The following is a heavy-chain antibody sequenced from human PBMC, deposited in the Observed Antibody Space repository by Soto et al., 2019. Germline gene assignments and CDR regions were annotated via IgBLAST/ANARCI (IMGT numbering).Heavy chain of an antibody. D-gene: IGHD4-17*01. CDR1: GGSISSSSYY. Sequence: SETLSLTCTVSGGSISSSSYYWGWIRQPPGKGLEWIGSIYYSGSTYYNPSLKSRVTISVDTSKNQFSLKLSSVTAADTAVYYCARREAYADFDPWGQGTLVTVSS. CDR3: ARREAYADFDP. CDR2: IYYSGST. V-gene: IGHV4-39*01. J-gene: IGHJ5*02.